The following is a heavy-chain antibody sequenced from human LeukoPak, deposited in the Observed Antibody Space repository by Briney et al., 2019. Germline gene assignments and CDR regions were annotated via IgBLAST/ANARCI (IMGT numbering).Heavy chain of an antibody. CDR2: INHSGST. J-gene: IGHJ4*02. CDR3: AGGVSSTRAVDY. CDR1: GGSFSGYY. Sequence: PSETLSLTCAVYGGSFSGYYWSWIRQPPGKGLEWIGEINHSGSTNYNPSLKSRVTISVDTSKNQFSLKLSSVTAADTAVYYCAGGVSSTRAVDYWGQGTLVTVSS. D-gene: IGHD2-2*01. V-gene: IGHV4-34*01.